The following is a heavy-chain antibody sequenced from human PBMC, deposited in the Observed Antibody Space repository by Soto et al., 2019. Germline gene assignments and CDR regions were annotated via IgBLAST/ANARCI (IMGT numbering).Heavy chain of an antibody. CDR2: ISGSGGST. Sequence: GGSLRLSCAASGFTFSSYAMSWVRQAPGKGLEWVSAISGSGGSTYYADSVKGRFTISRDNSKNTLYLQMNSLRAEDTAVYYCAKQEGLLRYFDWLPDYWGQGTLVTVSS. V-gene: IGHV3-23*01. CDR3: AKQEGLLRYFDWLPDY. J-gene: IGHJ4*02. D-gene: IGHD3-9*01. CDR1: GFTFSSYA.